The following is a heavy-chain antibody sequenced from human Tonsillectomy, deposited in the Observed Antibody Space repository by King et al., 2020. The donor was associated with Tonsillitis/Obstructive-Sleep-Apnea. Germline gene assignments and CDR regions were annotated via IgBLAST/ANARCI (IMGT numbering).Heavy chain of an antibody. V-gene: IGHV3-30*04. CDR3: ARDFSPFRAFGMDV. CDR2: ISYDGSNK. J-gene: IGHJ6*02. Sequence: VQLVESGGGVVQPGRSLRLSCSASGFTFSTYAMHWARQAPGKGLEWVAIISYDGSNKYHADSVKGRFTISRDNSNNTLYLQMNSLRTEDTAVYYCARDFSPFRAFGMDVWGQGTSVTVSS. CDR1: GFTFSTYA. D-gene: IGHD3-10*01.